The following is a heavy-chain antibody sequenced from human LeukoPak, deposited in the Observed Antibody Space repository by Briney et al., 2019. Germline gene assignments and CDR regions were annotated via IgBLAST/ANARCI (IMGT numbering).Heavy chain of an antibody. J-gene: IGHJ6*03. Sequence: SETLSLTCTVSGGSISSSSYYWGWIRQPPGKGLEWIGSIYYSGSTYYNPSLKSRVTISVDTSKNQFPLKLSSVTAADTAVYYCARRHYYYYYMDVWGKGTTVTVSS. CDR2: IYYSGST. CDR3: ARRHYYYYYMDV. CDR1: GGSISSSSYY. V-gene: IGHV4-39*06.